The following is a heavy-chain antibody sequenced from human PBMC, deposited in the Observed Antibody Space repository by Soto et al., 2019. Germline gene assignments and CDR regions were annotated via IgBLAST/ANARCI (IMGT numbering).Heavy chain of an antibody. Sequence: SVKVSCKASGGTFRSYAITWVRRAPGQGLEWLGGIIPILNSPAYAQKFKARVVITADEITNTAYMELNSLRFDDTAVYYCAREAPYCTSATCPKFYDMDVWGQGTTVTVSS. D-gene: IGHD2-2*01. CDR3: AREAPYCTSATCPKFYDMDV. V-gene: IGHV1-69*13. J-gene: IGHJ6*02. CDR2: IIPILNSP. CDR1: GGTFRSYA.